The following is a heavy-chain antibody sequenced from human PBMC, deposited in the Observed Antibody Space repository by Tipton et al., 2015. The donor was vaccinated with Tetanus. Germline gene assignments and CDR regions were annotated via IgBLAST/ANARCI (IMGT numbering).Heavy chain of an antibody. Sequence: SLRLSCAASGFTFSSYAMSWVRQAPGKGLEWVSAISGSGGSTYYADSVKGRFTISRDNSKNMLYLQMNSLRSEDTAVYYCARGVWSGSYTGTIDYWGQGTLVTVSS. J-gene: IGHJ4*02. CDR3: ARGVWSGSYTGTIDY. V-gene: IGHV3-23*01. CDR2: ISGSGGST. CDR1: GFTFSSYA. D-gene: IGHD3-3*01.